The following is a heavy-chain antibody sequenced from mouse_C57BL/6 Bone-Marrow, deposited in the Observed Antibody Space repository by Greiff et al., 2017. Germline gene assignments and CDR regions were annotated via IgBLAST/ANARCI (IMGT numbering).Heavy chain of an antibody. CDR3: ASSTVVAPMDY. CDR2: ISDGGSYT. Sequence: EVQVVESGGGLVKPGGSLKLSCAASGFTFSSYAMSWVRQTPGKRLEWVATISDGGSYTDYPDNVKGRFTISRDNAKNNLYLQMSHLKSEDTTMCYSASSTVVAPMDYWGQGTAVTVSA. D-gene: IGHD1-1*01. V-gene: IGHV5-4*01. CDR1: GFTFSSYA. J-gene: IGHJ4*01.